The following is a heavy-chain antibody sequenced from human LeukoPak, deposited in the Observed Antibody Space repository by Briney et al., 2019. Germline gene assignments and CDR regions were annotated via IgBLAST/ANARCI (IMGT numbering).Heavy chain of an antibody. J-gene: IGHJ3*02. CDR2: IYYSGST. V-gene: IGHV4-59*01. D-gene: IGHD2-2*01. CDR3: ARDRDMTRGAFDI. CDR1: GGSISSYY. Sequence: PSETLSLTCTVSGGSISSYYWSWIRQPPGKGLEWIGYIYYSGSTNYNPSLKSRVTISVDTSKNQFSLKLSSVTATDTAVYYCARDRDMTRGAFDIWGQGTMVTVSS.